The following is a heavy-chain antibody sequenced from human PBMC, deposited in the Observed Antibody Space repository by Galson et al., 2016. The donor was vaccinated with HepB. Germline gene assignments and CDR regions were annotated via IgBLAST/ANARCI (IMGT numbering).Heavy chain of an antibody. J-gene: IGHJ4*02. Sequence: SLRLSCAASGFILSSYWMHWVRQAPGKGLVWVSRINPDGSSINYADSMKGRFTISRDNAKHTLYLQMNSLRAEDTAVYHCIRDSAGVGIDYWGQGTLVTASS. CDR2: INPDGSSI. CDR3: IRDSAGVGIDY. CDR1: GFILSSYW. D-gene: IGHD7-27*01. V-gene: IGHV3-74*01.